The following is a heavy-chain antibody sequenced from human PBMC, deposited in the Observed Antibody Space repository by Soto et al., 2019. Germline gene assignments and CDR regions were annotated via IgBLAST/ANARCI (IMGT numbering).Heavy chain of an antibody. J-gene: IGHJ6*02. CDR2: MNPNSGNT. D-gene: IGHD3-3*01. V-gene: IGHV1-8*01. Sequence: QVQLVQSGAEVKKPGASVKVSCKASGYTFTSYDINWVRQATGQGLEWMGWMNPNSGNTGYAQKFQGRVTMTRNTSISTPYMELSSLRSEDTAVYYCARGAEWLLPAYYYYYGMDVWGQGTTVTVSS. CDR3: ARGAEWLLPAYYYYYGMDV. CDR1: GYTFTSYD.